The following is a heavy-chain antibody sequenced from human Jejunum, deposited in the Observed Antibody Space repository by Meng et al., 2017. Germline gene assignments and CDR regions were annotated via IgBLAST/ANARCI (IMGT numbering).Heavy chain of an antibody. Sequence: GESLKISCAASGFPFSNYAMNWVRQAPGKGLEWVSSISRSSYIYYADSVKGRFSIARDNAEKSLYLQMNSLRAEDTAVYYCAKSSCSGGSCYFQDWGRGTRVTCAS. V-gene: IGHV3-21*01. J-gene: IGHJ1*01. CDR1: GFPFSNYA. CDR2: ISRSSYI. CDR3: AKSSCSGGSCYFQD. D-gene: IGHD2-15*01.